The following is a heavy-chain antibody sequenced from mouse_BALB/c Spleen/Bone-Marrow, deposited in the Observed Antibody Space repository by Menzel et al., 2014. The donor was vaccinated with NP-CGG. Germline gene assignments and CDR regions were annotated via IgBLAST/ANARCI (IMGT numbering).Heavy chain of an antibody. J-gene: IGHJ2*01. CDR2: IYPGDDDT. Sequence: VQLQQSGAELVRPGSSVKISCKASGYAFSLYWLNWVKQRPGQGLEWIGQIYPGDDDTDYNGKFKGKATLTADRSSSTAYMQLGSLTSEDSAVYFCARGGISIDYWGHGTTLTVSS. V-gene: IGHV1-80*01. CDR1: GYAFSLYW. CDR3: ARGGISIDY.